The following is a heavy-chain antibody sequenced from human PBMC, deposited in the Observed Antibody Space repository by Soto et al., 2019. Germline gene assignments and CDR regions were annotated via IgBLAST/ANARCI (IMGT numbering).Heavy chain of an antibody. D-gene: IGHD3-10*01. CDR1: GFTFSSYA. V-gene: IGHV3-30-3*01. CDR3: ARDLGSGLGCYYYFGMDV. Sequence: ESGGGVVQPGRSLRLSCAASGFTFSSYAMHWARQAPGKGLEWVAVISYDGSKKYYADSVKVRFTISRDNSKTTPYLQMNRLRDEVTAVYYCARDLGSGLGCYYYFGMDVWGQGTTVTVSS. CDR2: ISYDGSKK. J-gene: IGHJ6*02.